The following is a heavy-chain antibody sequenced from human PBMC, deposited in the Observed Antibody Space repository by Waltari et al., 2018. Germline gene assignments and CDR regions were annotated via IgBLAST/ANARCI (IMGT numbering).Heavy chain of an antibody. CDR3: ATGASNTFGGVIVD. V-gene: IGHV1-69*05. Sequence: QVQLVQSGAEVKKPGSSVKVSCKASGGTFSSYAISWVRQAPGQGLEWMGGMGPIFGTANSGQKFQGRVPITTDEATSTAYMELSSLRLEDAAVYYCATGASNTFGGVIVDWGQGTLVTVSS. D-gene: IGHD3-16*02. CDR1: GGTFSSYA. J-gene: IGHJ4*02. CDR2: MGPIFGTA.